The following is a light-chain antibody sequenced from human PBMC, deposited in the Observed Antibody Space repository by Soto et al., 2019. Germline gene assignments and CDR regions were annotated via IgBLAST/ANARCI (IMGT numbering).Light chain of an antibody. J-gene: IGKJ1*01. CDR2: KAS. V-gene: IGKV1-5*03. Sequence: DIQMTQSTSTLSASVGDRVTITCRASQSIDTWLAWYQQKPGKAPKLLIYKASRLHSGVSSRFSGSESGTEFTLTISSLQPDDFATYYCQQYSGDSRTFGQGTKVDIK. CDR1: QSIDTW. CDR3: QQYSGDSRT.